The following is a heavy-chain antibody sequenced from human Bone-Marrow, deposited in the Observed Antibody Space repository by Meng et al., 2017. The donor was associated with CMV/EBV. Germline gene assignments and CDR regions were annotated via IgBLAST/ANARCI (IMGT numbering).Heavy chain of an antibody. D-gene: IGHD3-16*01. Sequence: GGSLRLSCAASGFTFSEYDMHWVRQAPGKGLEWVAFISSDIKNKYYSDSVKGRFAISRDNSKNTLYLQMNSLRVEDTAVYYCAKDQTFRLNYFYYYGMDVWGQGTSVPVSS. CDR3: AKDQTFRLNYFYYYGMDV. V-gene: IGHV3-30*02. CDR1: GFTFSEYD. J-gene: IGHJ6*02. CDR2: ISSDIKNK.